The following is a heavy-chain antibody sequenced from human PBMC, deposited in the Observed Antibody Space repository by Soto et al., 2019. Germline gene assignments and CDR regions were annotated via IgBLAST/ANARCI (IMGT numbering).Heavy chain of an antibody. CDR1: GYSFTSYW. CDR3: AKSRKGTYYDFWSGYYGPFDY. Sequence: GEALKISCKGSGYSFTSYWIGWERQMPGKGLEWMGIIYPGDSDTRYSPSFQGQVTISADKSISTAYLQWSSLKASDTAMYYCAKSRKGTYYDFWSGYYGPFDYWGQGXLVTVSS. J-gene: IGHJ4*02. CDR2: IYPGDSDT. D-gene: IGHD3-3*01. V-gene: IGHV5-51*01.